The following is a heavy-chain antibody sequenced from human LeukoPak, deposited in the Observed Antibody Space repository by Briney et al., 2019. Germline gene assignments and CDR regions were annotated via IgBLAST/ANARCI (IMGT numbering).Heavy chain of an antibody. CDR2: TYYRSKWYN. D-gene: IGHD1-26*01. CDR1: GDSVSSNSAA. J-gene: IGHJ6*02. V-gene: IGHV6-1*01. CDR3: ARENSGSYYSYYYYYYGMDV. Sequence: SQTLSLTCAISGDSVSSNSAAWNWIRQSPSRGLEWLGRTYYRSKWYNDYAVSVKSRITINPDTSKNQFPLQLNSVTPEDTAVYYCARENSGSYYSYYYYYYGMDVWGQGTTVTVSS.